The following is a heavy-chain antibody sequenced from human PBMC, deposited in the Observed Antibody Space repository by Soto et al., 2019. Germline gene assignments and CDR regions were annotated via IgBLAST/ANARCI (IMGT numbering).Heavy chain of an antibody. V-gene: IGHV4-38-2*01. CDR3: ARGTYYYDSSGHRDAFDI. CDR2: IYHSGST. D-gene: IGHD3-22*01. J-gene: IGHJ3*02. CDR1: GYSISSGYY. Sequence: SETLSLTCAVSGYSISSGYYWGWIRQPPGKGLEWIGSIYHSGSTYYNPSLKSRVTVSVDTSKNQFSLKLSSVTAADTAVYYCARGTYYYDSSGHRDAFDIWGQGTMVTVSS.